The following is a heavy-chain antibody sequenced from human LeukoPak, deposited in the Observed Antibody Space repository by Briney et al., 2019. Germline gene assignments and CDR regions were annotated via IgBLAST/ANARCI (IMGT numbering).Heavy chain of an antibody. CDR2: ISAYNGNT. D-gene: IGHD6-19*01. V-gene: IGHV1-18*01. CDR1: GYIFTSYG. Sequence: ASVKVSCKASGYIFTSYGISWVRQAPGQGLEWMGWISAYNGNTNYAQKLQGRVTMTTDTSTSTAYMELRSLRSDDTAVYYCARVAAVAGQWVAYYWGQGTLVTVSS. CDR3: ARVAAVAGQWVAYY. J-gene: IGHJ4*02.